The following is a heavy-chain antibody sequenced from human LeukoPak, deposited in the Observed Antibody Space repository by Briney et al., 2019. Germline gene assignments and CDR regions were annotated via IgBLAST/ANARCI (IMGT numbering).Heavy chain of an antibody. J-gene: IGHJ3*02. CDR1: GFTFTYYA. D-gene: IGHD4-23*01. CDR2: IKSTDSDT. Sequence: HSGGSLRLSCTASGFTFTYYAMTWVRQAPGKGLEWVAGIKSTDSDTHYADSVKGRFTISSDNAKNTLYLQMNSLRAEDTAMYYCAKDPYGNSPGAFDIWGQGTMVTVSS. CDR3: AKDPYGNSPGAFDI. V-gene: IGHV3-23*01.